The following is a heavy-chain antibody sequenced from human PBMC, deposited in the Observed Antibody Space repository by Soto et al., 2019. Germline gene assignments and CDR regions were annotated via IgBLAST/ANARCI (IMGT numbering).Heavy chain of an antibody. D-gene: IGHD6-19*01. V-gene: IGHV3-48*03. CDR1: GFTFSSYE. CDR3: AIHSSHGGY. J-gene: IGHJ4*02. CDR2: ISSSGSTI. Sequence: EVQLVESGGGLVQPGGSLRLSCAASGFTFSSYEMNWVRQAPGKGLEWVSYISSSGSTIYYADSVKGRFTIARDNAKNSLYLQMNSLRAEDTSVDYSAIHSSHGGYWGQGTLVTVSS.